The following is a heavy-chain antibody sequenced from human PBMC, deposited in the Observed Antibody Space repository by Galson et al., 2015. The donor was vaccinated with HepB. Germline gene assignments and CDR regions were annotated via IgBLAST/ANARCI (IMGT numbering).Heavy chain of an antibody. CDR1: GFTFSSYA. V-gene: IGHV3-30*04. Sequence: SLRLSCAASGFTFSSYAMHWVRQAPGKGLEWVAVISYDGSNKYYADSVKGRFTISRDNSKNTLYLQMNSLRAEDTAVYYCARHSHEDGVGATKGGGGADTLDYWGQGTLVTVSS. CDR2: ISYDGSNK. D-gene: IGHD1-26*01. CDR3: ARHSHEDGVGATKGGGGADTLDY. J-gene: IGHJ4*02.